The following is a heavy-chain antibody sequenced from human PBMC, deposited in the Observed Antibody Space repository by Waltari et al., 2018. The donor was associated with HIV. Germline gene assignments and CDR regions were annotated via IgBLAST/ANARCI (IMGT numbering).Heavy chain of an antibody. J-gene: IGHJ4*02. V-gene: IGHV5-51*01. Sequence: EVQLVQSGAEVRKSGESLKISCKGSGYDFTTYWIAWVRQMPGKGLEWMGIIYPGNSDTRYSPSFKGQVTISADKSISTAYLQWSSLKASDTAMYYCARATHSDYWGQGTLVTVSS. CDR1: GYDFTTYW. CDR2: IYPGNSDT. D-gene: IGHD2-15*01. CDR3: ARATHSDY.